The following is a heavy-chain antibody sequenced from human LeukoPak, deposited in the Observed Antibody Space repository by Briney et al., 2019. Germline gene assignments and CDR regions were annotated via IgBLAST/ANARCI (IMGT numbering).Heavy chain of an antibody. CDR3: AQIISSTSPTFDY. CDR2: IYYSGST. D-gene: IGHD2-2*01. Sequence: SETLSLTCAVSGGSISPYYWMWIRQPPGKGLEWIGSIYYSGSTYYNPSLKSRVTISVDTSKNQFSLKLSSVTAADTAVYYCAQIISSTSPTFDYWGQGTLVTVSS. CDR1: GGSISPYY. V-gene: IGHV4-59*05. J-gene: IGHJ4*02.